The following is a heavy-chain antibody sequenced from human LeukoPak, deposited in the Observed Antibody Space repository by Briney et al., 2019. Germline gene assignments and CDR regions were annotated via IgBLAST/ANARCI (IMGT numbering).Heavy chain of an antibody. Sequence: GGSLRLSCAASGFTFSDYEMNWVRQAPGKGLEWVSYISFTGNTIKYADSVKGRFTISRDNAQNSLYLQMNSLRAEDTAVYYCARDQSPSLDYDFWSGYSYYFDYWGQGTLVTVSS. J-gene: IGHJ4*02. CDR1: GFTFSDYE. CDR2: ISFTGNTI. CDR3: ARDQSPSLDYDFWSGYSYYFDY. D-gene: IGHD3-3*01. V-gene: IGHV3-48*03.